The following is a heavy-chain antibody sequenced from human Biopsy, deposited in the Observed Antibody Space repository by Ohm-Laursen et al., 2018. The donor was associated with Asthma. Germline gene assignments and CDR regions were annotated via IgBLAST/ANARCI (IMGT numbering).Heavy chain of an antibody. CDR1: GGSISSVAHY. J-gene: IGHJ5*02. V-gene: IGHV4-30-4*01. CDR3: ARAGQCSSTSCYNPGWFDP. D-gene: IGHD2-2*01. CDR2: IYYIGST. Sequence: SQTLSFTCSVSGGSISSVAHYWSCVRQPPGKGLEWIGYIYYIGSTYYNPSLKSRVAISLDTSKNQFSLKLSSVTAADTAVYYCARAGQCSSTSCYNPGWFDPWGQGTLVTVSS.